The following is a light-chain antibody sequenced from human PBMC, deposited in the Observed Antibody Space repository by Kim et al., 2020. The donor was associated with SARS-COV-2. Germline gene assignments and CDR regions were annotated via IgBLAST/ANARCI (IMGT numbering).Light chain of an antibody. CDR1: ALPKQY. Sequence: SYELTQPPSVSVSPGQTAGITCSGDALPKQYAYWYQQKPGQAPVLVIYKDSERPSGIPERFSGSSSGTTVTLTISGVQAEDEADYYCQSADSSGTYPVFGGGTQLTVL. J-gene: IGLJ3*02. V-gene: IGLV3-25*03. CDR2: KDS. CDR3: QSADSSGTYPV.